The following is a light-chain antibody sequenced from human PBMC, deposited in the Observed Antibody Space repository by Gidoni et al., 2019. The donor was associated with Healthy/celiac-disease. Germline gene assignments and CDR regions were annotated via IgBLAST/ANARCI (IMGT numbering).Light chain of an antibody. V-gene: IGKV3-11*01. CDR1: QSVSSY. J-gene: IGKJ1*01. Sequence: EIVLTQSTATLSLSPGERATLSCRASQSVSSYLAWYQQEPGQAPRLLIYDASNRATGIPARFSGSGSGTDFTLTISSLEPEDFAVYYCQQRSNWRTFGQGTKVEIK. CDR2: DAS. CDR3: QQRSNWRT.